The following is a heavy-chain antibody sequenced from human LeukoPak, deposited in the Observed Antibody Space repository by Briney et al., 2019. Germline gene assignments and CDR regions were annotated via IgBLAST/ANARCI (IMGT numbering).Heavy chain of an antibody. J-gene: IGHJ4*02. V-gene: IGHV3-20*04. D-gene: IGHD2/OR15-2a*01. CDR3: ARERTTIVSGTTIGAY. CDR2: INWKGGST. Sequence: PGGSLRLSCAASGFTFDDYGMSWVRQAPGKGLEWVSGINWKGGSTGYADSVKGRFTISRDNAKNSLYLQMKSLRVEDTALYYCARERTTIVSGTTIGAYWGQGTLVTVSS. CDR1: GFTFDDYG.